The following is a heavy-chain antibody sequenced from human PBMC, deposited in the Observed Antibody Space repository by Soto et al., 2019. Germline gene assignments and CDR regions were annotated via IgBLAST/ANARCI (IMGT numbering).Heavy chain of an antibody. CDR3: AKVIVVVPAAMVGLDY. Sequence: GGSLRLSCAASGFTFSSYGMHWVRQAPGKGLEWVAVISYDGSNKYYADSVKGRFTISRDNSKNTLYLQMNSLRAEDTAVYYCAKVIVVVPAAMVGLDYWGQRTLVTVSS. CDR2: ISYDGSNK. J-gene: IGHJ4*02. CDR1: GFTFSSYG. V-gene: IGHV3-30*18. D-gene: IGHD2-2*01.